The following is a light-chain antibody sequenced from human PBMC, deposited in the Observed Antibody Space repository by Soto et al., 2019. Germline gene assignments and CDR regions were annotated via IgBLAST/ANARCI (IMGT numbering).Light chain of an antibody. CDR3: SAYSGNSKII. V-gene: IGLV2-8*01. CDR1: SDDIGAHNF. Sequence: QSALTQPPSASGSPGQSVTISCTGPSDDIGAHNFVCWYQQHPGKAPKLIIYEVTKRPSGVPDRFSGSKSGNTASLTVSGLQAEDEADYFCSAYSGNSKIIFGGGTKLTVL. J-gene: IGLJ2*01. CDR2: EVT.